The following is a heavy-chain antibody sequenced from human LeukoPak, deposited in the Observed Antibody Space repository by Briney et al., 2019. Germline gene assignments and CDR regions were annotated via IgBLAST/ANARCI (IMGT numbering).Heavy chain of an antibody. J-gene: IGHJ4*02. V-gene: IGHV3-13*01. D-gene: IGHD1-1*01. CDR1: GFTFSDYD. CDR3: ARVAKERVGGIYYFDY. CDR2: IGTAGDT. Sequence: GGSLRLSCAASGFTFSDYDMHWVRQATGKGLEWVSAIGTAGDTYYTGSVKGRFTISRENAKNSLYLQMNSLRAGDTAVYYCARVAKERVGGIYYFDYWGQGTLVTVSS.